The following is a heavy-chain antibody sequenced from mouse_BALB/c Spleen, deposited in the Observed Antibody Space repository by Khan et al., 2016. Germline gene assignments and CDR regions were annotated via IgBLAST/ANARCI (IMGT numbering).Heavy chain of an antibody. CDR2: INTYTGEP. D-gene: IGHD1-2*01. Sequence: QIPLVQSGPELKKPGETVKISCKASGYIFTNYGMNWVKQAPGKGLKWMGWINTYTGEPTYADDFKGRFAFSLETSASTAYLQINNLKNEDTATYFCARRSITTAKFAYWGQGTLVTVSA. J-gene: IGHJ3*01. CDR1: GYIFTNYG. CDR3: ARRSITTAKFAY. V-gene: IGHV9-3-1*01.